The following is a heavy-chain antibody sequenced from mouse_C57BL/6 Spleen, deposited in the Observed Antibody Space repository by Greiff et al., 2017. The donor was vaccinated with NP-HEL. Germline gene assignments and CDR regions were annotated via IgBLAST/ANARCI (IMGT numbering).Heavy chain of an antibody. D-gene: IGHD1-1*02. V-gene: IGHV1-53*01. CDR2: INPSNGGT. CDR3: ARGIWGVYYFDY. Sequence: QVQLKQPGTELVKPGASVKLSCKASGYTFTSYWMHWVKQRPGQGLEWIGNINPSNGGTNYNEKFKSKATLTVDKSSSTAYMQLSSLTSEDSAVYYCARGIWGVYYFDYWGQGTTLTVSS. J-gene: IGHJ2*01. CDR1: GYTFTSYW.